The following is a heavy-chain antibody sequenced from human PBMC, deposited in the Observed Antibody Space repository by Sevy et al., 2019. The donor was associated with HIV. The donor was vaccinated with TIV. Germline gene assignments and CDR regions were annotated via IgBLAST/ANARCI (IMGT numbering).Heavy chain of an antibody. CDR2: ITSSSRTR. J-gene: IGHJ4*02. D-gene: IGHD4-17*01. CDR3: ARDKHDYGRNSPSY. Sequence: GGSLRLSCTASGFTFGDYSMIWVRQAPGKGLEWIAYITSSSRTRYYADSVKGRFTVSRDNAHNSLFLQMTSLRIDDTAFYYCARDKHDYGRNSPSYWGQGSLVTVSS. CDR1: GFTFGDYS. V-gene: IGHV3-48*01.